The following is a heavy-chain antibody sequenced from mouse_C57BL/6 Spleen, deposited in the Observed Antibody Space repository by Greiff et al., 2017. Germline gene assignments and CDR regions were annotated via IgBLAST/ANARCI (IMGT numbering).Heavy chain of an antibody. CDR1: GYSITSGYY. J-gene: IGHJ3*01. CDR3: ASDGYYWFAY. CDR2: ISYDGSN. D-gene: IGHD2-3*01. Sequence: EVQLQQSGPGLVKPSQSLSLTCSVTGYSITSGYYWNWIRQFPGNKLEWMGYISYDGSNNYNPSLKNRISITRDTSKNQFFLKLNSVTTEDTATYYCASDGYYWFAYWGQGTLVTVSA. V-gene: IGHV3-6*01.